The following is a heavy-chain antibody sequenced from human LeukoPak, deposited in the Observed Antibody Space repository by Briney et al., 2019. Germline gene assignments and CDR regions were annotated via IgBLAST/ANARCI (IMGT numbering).Heavy chain of an antibody. CDR1: GFTLRNAW. J-gene: IGHJ4*02. Sequence: GSLRLSCAASGFTLRNAWMSWVRQPPGQGLEWIGEISLTGLTHYNPSLESRVTVSLDKSKNQLSLNLTSVTAADTAVYYCSRENGAFSPFGYWGQGTLVTVLS. CDR2: ISLTGLT. V-gene: IGHV4-4*02. CDR3: SRENGAFSPFGY. D-gene: IGHD2-8*01.